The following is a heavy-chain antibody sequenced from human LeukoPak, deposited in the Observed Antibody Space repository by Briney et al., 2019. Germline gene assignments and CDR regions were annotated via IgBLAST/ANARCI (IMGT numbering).Heavy chain of an antibody. CDR2: MNPNSGNT. J-gene: IGHJ4*02. Sequence: ASVKVSCKASGYTFTSYDINWVRQATGQGLEWMGWMNPNSGNTGYAQKFQGRVTMTRNTSISTAYMELSSLRSEDTAVYYCARDVPSYYDSSGYYPLWGQGTLVTVSS. CDR1: GYTFTSYD. V-gene: IGHV1-8*01. D-gene: IGHD3-22*01. CDR3: ARDVPSYYDSSGYYPL.